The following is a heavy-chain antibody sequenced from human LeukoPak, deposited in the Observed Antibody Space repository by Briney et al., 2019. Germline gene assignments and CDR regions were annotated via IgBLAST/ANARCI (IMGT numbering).Heavy chain of an antibody. CDR2: MHYDRRTK. Sequence: GGSLRLSCAASGFIFSDYDMHWVRQAPGKGLEWVAFMHYDRRTKYYADSVKGRFTISRDNAKNSLYLQMNSLRDEDTAVYYCARERSCPDGLRYSYFDYWGQGTLVTVSS. D-gene: IGHD2-8*01. CDR1: GFIFSDYD. V-gene: IGHV3-30*02. J-gene: IGHJ4*02. CDR3: ARERSCPDGLRYSYFDY.